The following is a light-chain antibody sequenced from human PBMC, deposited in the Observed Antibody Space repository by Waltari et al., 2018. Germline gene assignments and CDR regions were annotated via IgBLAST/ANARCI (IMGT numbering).Light chain of an antibody. CDR1: SSDVGAYNY. V-gene: IGLV2-8*01. CDR3: SSYAGSNNFV. Sequence: SALTQAPSASGSPGQSVTISCTGTSSDVGAYNYVSWYQHHPGKGPKVIIYEVNKRPSGVPDRFSGSKSGNTASLTVSGLQAEDEADYYCSSYAGSNNFVVGTGTTVTVL. CDR2: EVN. J-gene: IGLJ1*01.